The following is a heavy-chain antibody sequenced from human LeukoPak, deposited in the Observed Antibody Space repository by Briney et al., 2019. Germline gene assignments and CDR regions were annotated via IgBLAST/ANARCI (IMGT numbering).Heavy chain of an antibody. CDR2: ISAFGGSS. CDR1: GFTFSSYV. D-gene: IGHD3-22*01. Sequence: GGSLRHSCVASGFTFSSYVMSWVRQAPGEGLEWVSSISAFGGSSYYADPLKGRFTISRDNSKNTLYLQMNYLRAEDTAVYYCARGPIEGTRRFDPWGQGTLVIVSS. V-gene: IGHV3-23*01. J-gene: IGHJ5*02. CDR3: ARGPIEGTRRFDP.